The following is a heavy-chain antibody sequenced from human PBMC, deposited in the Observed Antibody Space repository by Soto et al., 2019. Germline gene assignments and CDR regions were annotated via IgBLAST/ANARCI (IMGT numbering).Heavy chain of an antibody. Sequence: PRGALLVSCASSVFIYSIYAMGWVRQAPGKGLEWVSAISGSGGSTYYADSVQGRFTISRDNSRNTVYLEMNSLRAEDTAEYYCAKLSGYSYDNGMDVWGQGTTVTVSS. V-gene: IGHV3-23*01. CDR1: VFIYSIYA. CDR2: ISGSGGST. J-gene: IGHJ6*01. D-gene: IGHD5-18*01. CDR3: AKLSGYSYDNGMDV.